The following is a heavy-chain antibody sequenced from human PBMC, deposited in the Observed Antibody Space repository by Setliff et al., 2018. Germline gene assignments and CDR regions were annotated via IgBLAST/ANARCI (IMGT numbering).Heavy chain of an antibody. Sequence: LSLTCAVYGGSFSGYYWSWIRQPPGKRLEWIGEIIHSGSTNYNPSLKSRVTISMDTSKNQFSLKVPSVTAADTAVYYCARSFSRSGKFLLDYWGQGALVTVS. J-gene: IGHJ4*02. D-gene: IGHD1-26*01. CDR3: ARSFSRSGKFLLDY. V-gene: IGHV4-34*12. CDR2: IIHSGST. CDR1: GGSFSGYY.